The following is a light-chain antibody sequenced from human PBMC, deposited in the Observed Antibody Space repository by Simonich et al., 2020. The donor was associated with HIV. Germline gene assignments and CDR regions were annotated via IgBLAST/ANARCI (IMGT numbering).Light chain of an antibody. V-gene: IGKV3-15*01. CDR2: GAS. CDR1: QSVSSN. J-gene: IGKJ5*01. CDR3: QQRSNWPLT. Sequence: EVVMTQSPATLSVSPGERATLSCRASQSVSSNLAGYQQQPGQAPRILIYGASTRATGIPERFGGSGSGTEFTLTISSLEPEDFAVYYCQQRSNWPLTFGQGTRLEIK.